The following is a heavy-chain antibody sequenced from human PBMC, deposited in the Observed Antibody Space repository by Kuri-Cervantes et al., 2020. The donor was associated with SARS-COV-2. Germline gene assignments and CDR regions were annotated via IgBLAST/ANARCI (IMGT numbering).Heavy chain of an antibody. V-gene: IGHV4-34*01. CDR3: ARGPTPRSRNYYGMDV. J-gene: IGHJ6*02. CDR1: GGSFSGYY. Sequence: GSLRLSCAVYGGSFSGYYWSWIRQPPGKGLEWLGEINHSGSTNYNPSLKSRVTISVDTSKNQFSLKLSSVTAADTAVHYCARGPTPRSRNYYGMDVWGQGTTVTVSS. CDR2: INHSGST.